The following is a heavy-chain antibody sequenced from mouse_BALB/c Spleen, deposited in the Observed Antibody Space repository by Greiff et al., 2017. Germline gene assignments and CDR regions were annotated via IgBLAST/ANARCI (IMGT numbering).Heavy chain of an antibody. CDR1: GFTFSNYW. Sequence: DVKLVESGGGLVQPGGSMKLSCVASGFTFSNYWMNWVRQSPEKGLEWVAEIRLKSNNYATHYAESVKGRFTISRDDSKSSVYLQMNNLRAEDTGIYYWTRIYGDYVFAMDYWGQGTSVTVSA. D-gene: IGHD2-13*01. V-gene: IGHV6-6*02. J-gene: IGHJ4*01. CDR2: IRLKSNNYAT. CDR3: TRIYGDYVFAMDY.